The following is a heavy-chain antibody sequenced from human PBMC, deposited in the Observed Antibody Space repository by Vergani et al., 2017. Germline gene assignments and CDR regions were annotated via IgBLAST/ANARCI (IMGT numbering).Heavy chain of an antibody. D-gene: IGHD3-16*02. J-gene: IGHJ2*01. CDR2: TYYSGST. CDR3: ARHGYYEYVWGSYRYGWYFDL. V-gene: IGHV4-39*01. CDR1: GGSISSSSYY. Sequence: QLQLQESGPGLVKPSETLSLTCTVSGGSISSSSYYWGWIQPPGKGLEWIGSTYYSGSTYYNPSLKSRVTISVDTSKNPFSLKLSSVTAADTAVYYCARHGYYEYVWGSYRYGWYFDLWGRGTLVTVSS.